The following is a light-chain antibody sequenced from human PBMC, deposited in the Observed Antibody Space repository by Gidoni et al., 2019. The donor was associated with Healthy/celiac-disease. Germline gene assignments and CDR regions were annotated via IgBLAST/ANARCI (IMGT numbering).Light chain of an antibody. CDR3: SSYTSSSTWV. Sequence: QSALTQPASVSGSPWQSITISCTGPSRDVGGYNYVSWYQQHPGKAPKLMIYEVSNRPSGVPDRFSGSKSGNTASLTISGLQAEDEADYYCSSYTSSSTWVFGGGTKLTVL. J-gene: IGLJ3*02. V-gene: IGLV2-14*01. CDR2: EVS. CDR1: SRDVGGYNY.